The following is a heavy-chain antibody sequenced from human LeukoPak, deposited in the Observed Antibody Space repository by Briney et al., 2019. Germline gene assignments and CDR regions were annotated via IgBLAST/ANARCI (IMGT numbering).Heavy chain of an antibody. CDR1: GFTFSNYA. Sequence: GGSLRLSCAASGFTFSNYAMSWVRQAPGKGLEWVSAISGSAGGTYYADSVKGRFTISRDNSKNTLYLQMNSLRAEDTAVYYCARSSGFSGYAFDIWGQGTMVTVSS. J-gene: IGHJ3*02. CDR2: ISGSAGGT. CDR3: ARSSGFSGYAFDI. D-gene: IGHD3-22*01. V-gene: IGHV3-23*01.